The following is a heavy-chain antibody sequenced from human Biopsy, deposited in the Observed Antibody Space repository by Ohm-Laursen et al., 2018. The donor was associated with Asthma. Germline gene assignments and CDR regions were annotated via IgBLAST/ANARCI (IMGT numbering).Heavy chain of an antibody. V-gene: IGHV4-39*07. CDR3: ARRGGLRRYFDY. CDR2: MYHSGSP. D-gene: IGHD4-17*01. J-gene: IGHJ4*02. Sequence: TLSLTCTVSGGSITSSSYYWGWIRQPPGKGMEWIGSMYHSGSPYYHPSLKSRVTISLDTSKNQFSLKLSSVTAADTAVYYCARRGGLRRYFDYWGQGTLVTVSS. CDR1: GGSITSSSYY.